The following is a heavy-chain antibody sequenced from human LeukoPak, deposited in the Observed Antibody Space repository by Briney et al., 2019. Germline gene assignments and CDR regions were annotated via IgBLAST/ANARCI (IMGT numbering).Heavy chain of an antibody. D-gene: IGHD2-15*01. CDR2: IGGSGGGT. CDR1: GFTFSSYA. CDR3: AKSQSHFVVVVAAITPEY. Sequence: GGSLRLSCAASGFTFSSYAMGWVRQAPGKGLEWVSSIGGSGGGTYYADSVKGRFTISRDNSKNTLYLQMNSLRAEDTAVYYCAKSQSHFVVVVAAITPEYWGQGTLVTVSS. V-gene: IGHV3-23*01. J-gene: IGHJ4*02.